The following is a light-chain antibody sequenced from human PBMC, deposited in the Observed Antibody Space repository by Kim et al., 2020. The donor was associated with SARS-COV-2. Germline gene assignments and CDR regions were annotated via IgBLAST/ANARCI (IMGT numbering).Light chain of an antibody. J-gene: IGLJ2*01. CDR1: SLRSYY. V-gene: IGLV3-19*01. CDR3: NSRDSSGNVV. CDR2: GKN. Sequence: VAWGQTDGSKDQGDSLRSYYASWYQQRPGQAPVLVIYGKNNRPSGIPDRFSGSSSGNTASLTITGAQAEDEADYYCNSRDSSGNVVFGGGTQLTVL.